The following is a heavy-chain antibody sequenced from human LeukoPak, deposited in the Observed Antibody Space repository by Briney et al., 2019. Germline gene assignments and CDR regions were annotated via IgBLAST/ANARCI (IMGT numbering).Heavy chain of an antibody. D-gene: IGHD1/OR15-1a*01. CDR1: GLKFSDHY. V-gene: IGHV3-72*01. CDR3: CRISINANNGVDV. J-gene: IGHJ6*02. CDR2: SRNKASSYTT. Sequence: QPGGSQRLSCAASGLKFSDHYIDWVRQAPGKGLEWVGRSRNKASSYTTEYAASVEGRFTISRDVSESSLYLQMNSLRTEDTAVYYCCRISINANNGVDVWGQGTTVTVSS.